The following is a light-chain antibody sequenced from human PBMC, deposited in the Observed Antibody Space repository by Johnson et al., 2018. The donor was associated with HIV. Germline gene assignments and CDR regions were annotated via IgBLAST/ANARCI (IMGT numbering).Light chain of an antibody. CDR1: SSNIGNNY. CDR3: GTWDSSLSAAV. J-gene: IGLJ1*01. CDR2: ENN. Sequence: QSVLTQPPSVSAAPGQKVTISCSGSSSNIGNNYVSWYQQLPGTAPKLLIYENNKRPSGIPDRFSGSKSGTSATLCITGLQTGDEADYYCGTWDSSLSAAVFGTGTKVTVL. V-gene: IGLV1-51*02.